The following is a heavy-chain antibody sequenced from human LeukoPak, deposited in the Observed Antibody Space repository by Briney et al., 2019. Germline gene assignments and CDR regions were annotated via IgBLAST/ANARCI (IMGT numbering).Heavy chain of an antibody. J-gene: IGHJ5*02. CDR1: GGSISSGSYY. CDR3: ARRERITMVRGVRGRNWFDP. Sequence: SETLSLTCTVSGGSISSGSYYWSWIRQPAGKGLEWIGRIYTSGSTNYNPSLKSRVTISVDTSKNQFSLKLSSVTAADTAVYYCARRERITMVRGVRGRNWFDPWGQGTLVTVSS. D-gene: IGHD3-10*01. CDR2: IYTSGST. V-gene: IGHV4-61*02.